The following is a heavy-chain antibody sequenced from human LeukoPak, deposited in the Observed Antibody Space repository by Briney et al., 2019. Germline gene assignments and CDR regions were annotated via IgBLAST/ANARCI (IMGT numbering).Heavy chain of an antibody. CDR2: ISAYNGKT. Sequence: ASVKVSCTASGYTFTSYGISWVRQAPGEGLEWMGWISAYNGKTNFAQKLQGRVTMTTDTSTNTAYMELRSLRSDDTAVYYCARDWGYASGTPDYWGQGTLVTVSS. V-gene: IGHV1-18*04. CDR1: GYTFTSYG. J-gene: IGHJ4*02. CDR3: ARDWGYASGTPDY. D-gene: IGHD3-10*01.